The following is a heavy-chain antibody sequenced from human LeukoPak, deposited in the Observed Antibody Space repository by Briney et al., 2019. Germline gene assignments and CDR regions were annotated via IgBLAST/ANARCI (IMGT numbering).Heavy chain of an antibody. V-gene: IGHV3-23*01. Sequence: GGSLRLSCADSGFTFSTYAMSWVRQAPGKGLEWVSAISSSGDSTYYADSVKGRFTISRDNSKNTLYVHMNSLRAEDTAIYYCAKTMWTGNYYFDSWGQGTLVTVSS. CDR3: AKTMWTGNYYFDS. J-gene: IGHJ4*02. CDR1: GFTFSTYA. D-gene: IGHD3/OR15-3a*01. CDR2: ISSSGDST.